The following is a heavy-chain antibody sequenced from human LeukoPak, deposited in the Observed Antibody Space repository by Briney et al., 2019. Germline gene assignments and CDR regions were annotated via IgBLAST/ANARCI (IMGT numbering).Heavy chain of an antibody. V-gene: IGHV4-30-2*01. CDR2: IYHSGST. CDR1: GGSISSGGYS. D-gene: IGHD2-15*01. J-gene: IGHJ6*02. Sequence: SETLSLTCAVSGGSISSGGYSWSWIRQPPGKGLEWIGYIYHSGSTYYNPSLKSRVTISVDRSKNQFSLKLGSVTAADTAVYYCARVVAYGMDVWGQGTTVTVSS. CDR3: ARVVAYGMDV.